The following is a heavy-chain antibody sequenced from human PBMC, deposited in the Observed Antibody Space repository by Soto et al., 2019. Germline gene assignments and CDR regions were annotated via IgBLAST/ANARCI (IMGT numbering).Heavy chain of an antibody. V-gene: IGHV1-18*04. J-gene: IGHJ5*02. CDR1: GYTFTRYR. D-gene: IGHD6-13*01. CDR3: ARVSYSSRSYGRILLSWFDP. CDR2: ISAYNGNT. Sequence: APVKISCKASGYTFTRYRISWVRQAAGQGLEWMAWISAYNGNTNYAQKLPARVTMTTATSTSTAYMALGSLRADDTAAYYCARVSYSSRSYGRILLSWFDPRGQETLVTVSS.